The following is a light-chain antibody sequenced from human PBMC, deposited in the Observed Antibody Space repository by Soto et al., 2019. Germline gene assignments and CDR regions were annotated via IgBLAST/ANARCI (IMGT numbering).Light chain of an antibody. CDR1: SSDVGGYNY. CDR2: EVS. Sequence: QSALTQPASVSGSPGQSITISCTGTSSDVGGYNYVSWYQQHPGKAPKLMIYEVSNRPSGVSNRFSGSKSGNTASLTISGLQAEDEADYYCSSYTSVRRVFGGGTQLTVL. V-gene: IGLV2-14*01. J-gene: IGLJ2*01. CDR3: SSYTSVRRV.